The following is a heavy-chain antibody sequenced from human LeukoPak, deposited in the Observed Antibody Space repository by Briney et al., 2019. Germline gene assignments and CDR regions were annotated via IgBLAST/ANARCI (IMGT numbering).Heavy chain of an antibody. Sequence: ASVKVSCKASGGTFSSYAISWVRQAPGQGLEWMGGIIPIFGTASYAQKFQGRVTITTDESTSTAYMELSSLRSEDTAVYYCAIAAAGPPPYYYYYMDVWGKGTTVTVSS. CDR3: AIAAAGPPPYYYYYMDV. CDR2: IIPIFGTA. V-gene: IGHV1-69*05. D-gene: IGHD6-13*01. CDR1: GGTFSSYA. J-gene: IGHJ6*03.